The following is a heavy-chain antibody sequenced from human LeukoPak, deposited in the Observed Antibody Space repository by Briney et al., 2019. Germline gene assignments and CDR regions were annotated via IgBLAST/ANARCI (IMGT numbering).Heavy chain of an antibody. CDR3: ARGPTYYDFWSGYYP. J-gene: IGHJ5*02. Sequence: ASVKVSCKASGYTFTSYDINWVRQATGQGLEWMGWMNPNSGNTGYAQKFQGRVTITRNTSISTAYMELSGLRSEDTAVYYCARGPTYYDFWSGYYPWGQGTLVTVSS. CDR2: MNPNSGNT. CDR1: GYTFTSYD. V-gene: IGHV1-8*03. D-gene: IGHD3-3*01.